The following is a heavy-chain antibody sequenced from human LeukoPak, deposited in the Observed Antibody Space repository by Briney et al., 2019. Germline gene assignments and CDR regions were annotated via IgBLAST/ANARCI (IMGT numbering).Heavy chain of an antibody. CDR3: ARSRMYYYDSSGYYYKDY. CDR1: GYTFTSYY. J-gene: IGHJ4*02. D-gene: IGHD3-22*01. CDR2: INPNSGGT. Sequence: ASVKVSCKASGYTFTSYYMHWVRQAPGQGLEWMGWINPNSGGTNYAQKFQGRVTMTRDTSISTAYMELSRLRSDDTAVYYCARSRMYYYDSSGYYYKDYWGQGTLVTVSS. V-gene: IGHV1-2*02.